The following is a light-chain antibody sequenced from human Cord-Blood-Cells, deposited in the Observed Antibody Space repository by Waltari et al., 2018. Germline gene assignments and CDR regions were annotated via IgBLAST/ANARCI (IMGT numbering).Light chain of an antibody. CDR3: QVWDSSSDHYV. Sequence: SYVLTQPPSVSVAPGKTARITCGGNNIGSKSVHWYQQKPGQAPVLVIYYDSDRPSGIPERFSGSNSGNTATLPISRVEAGDEADYYCQVWDSSSDHYVFGTGTKVTVL. J-gene: IGLJ1*01. V-gene: IGLV3-21*04. CDR2: YDS. CDR1: NIGSKS.